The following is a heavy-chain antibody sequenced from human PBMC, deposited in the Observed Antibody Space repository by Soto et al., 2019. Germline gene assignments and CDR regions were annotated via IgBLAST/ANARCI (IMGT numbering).Heavy chain of an antibody. CDR1: GFTFSSYW. CDR2: IKQDGSEK. CDR3: ARVNYDFWSGYPQAFDI. D-gene: IGHD3-3*01. Sequence: PGGSLRLSCAASGFTFSSYWMSWVRQAPGKGLEWVANIKQDGSEKYYVDSVKGRFTISRDNAKNSLYLQMNSLRAEDTAVYYCARVNYDFWSGYPQAFDIWGQGTMVTVSS. J-gene: IGHJ3*02. V-gene: IGHV3-7*05.